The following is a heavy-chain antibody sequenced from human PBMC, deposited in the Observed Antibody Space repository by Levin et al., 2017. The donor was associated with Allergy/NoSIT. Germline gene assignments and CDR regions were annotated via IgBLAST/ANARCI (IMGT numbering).Heavy chain of an antibody. CDR1: GFTFSSYA. J-gene: IGHJ6*02. Sequence: HPGESLKISCAASGFTFSSYAMHWVRQAPGKGLEYVSAITTNGGSTYYANSVKGRFTISRDNSKNTLYLQMGSLRAEDMAVYYCARGTFWDSRSGMDVWGQGTTVTVSS. D-gene: IGHD3-22*01. CDR2: ITTNGGST. CDR3: ARGTFWDSRSGMDV. V-gene: IGHV3-64*01.